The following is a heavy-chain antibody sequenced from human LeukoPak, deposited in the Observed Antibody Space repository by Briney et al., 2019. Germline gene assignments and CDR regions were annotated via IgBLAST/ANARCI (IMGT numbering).Heavy chain of an antibody. D-gene: IGHD3-16*01. CDR2: IYYSGST. CDR3: ARGGYTYYDYVWS. V-gene: IGHV4-31*01. CDR1: GGSISSGGYY. Sequence: SETLSLTCTVSGGSISSGGYYWSWIRQHPGKGLEWIGYIYYSGSTYYNPSLKSQVTISVDTSKNQFSLKLSSVTAADTAVYYCARGGYTYYDYVWSWGQGTLVTVSS. J-gene: IGHJ4*02.